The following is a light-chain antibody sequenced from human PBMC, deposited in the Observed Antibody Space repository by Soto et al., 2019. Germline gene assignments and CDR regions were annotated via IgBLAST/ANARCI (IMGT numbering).Light chain of an antibody. CDR3: QQYENSPIT. CDR2: GAS. V-gene: IGKV3-20*01. CDR1: QSVSSNF. Sequence: EIVLTQSPGTLSLSPGERATLSCRASQSVSSNFLAWYQQKPGQAPRLLIYGASNRATGIPDRFSGTGSETDFTLTINRLEPEDFAVYYCQQYENSPITFGQGTRLEIK. J-gene: IGKJ5*01.